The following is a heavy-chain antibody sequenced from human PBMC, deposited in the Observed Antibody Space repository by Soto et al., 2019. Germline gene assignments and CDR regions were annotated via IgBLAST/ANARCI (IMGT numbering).Heavy chain of an antibody. V-gene: IGHV3-64D*06. CDR3: VKGEYYYDSSGYYPFDY. D-gene: IGHD3-22*01. CDR1: GFTFSIYA. Sequence: PGGSLRLSCSASGFTFSIYAMHWFRQAPGKGLEYVSSISTNGGSTHYADSVKGRFTISRDNSKNTVYLQMSSLRAEDTAVYYCVKGEYYYDSSGYYPFDYWGQGTLVTVSS. J-gene: IGHJ4*02. CDR2: ISTNGGST.